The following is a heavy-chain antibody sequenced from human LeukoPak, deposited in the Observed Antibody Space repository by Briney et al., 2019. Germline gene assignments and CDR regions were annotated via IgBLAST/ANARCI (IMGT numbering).Heavy chain of an antibody. CDR3: TTHDPIWGSSDY. CDR2: IRNKADSYAP. D-gene: IGHD7-27*01. CDR1: GFTFSDSD. J-gene: IGHJ4*02. Sequence: GGPLKLSCAASGFTFSDSDMHWVPQAPGKGLQWVGHIRNKADSYAPVFGAWVKGSSTISIDESKNAPNLQMNSLKTEETYVYYCTTHDPIWGSSDYWGQGTLVTVSS. V-gene: IGHV3-73*01.